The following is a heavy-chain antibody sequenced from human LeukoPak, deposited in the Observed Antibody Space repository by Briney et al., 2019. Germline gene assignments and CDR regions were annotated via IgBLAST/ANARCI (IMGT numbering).Heavy chain of an antibody. J-gene: IGHJ6*04. CDR3: ARVGYRYYYYGMDV. Sequence: GGSLRLSCAASGFTFSSYWMSWVRQAPGKGLEWVANIKQDGSEKYYVDSVKGRFTISRDNAKNSLYLQINSLRAEDTAVYYCARVGYRYYYYGMDVWGKGTTVTVSS. D-gene: IGHD5-18*01. CDR2: IKQDGSEK. V-gene: IGHV3-7*03. CDR1: GFTFSSYW.